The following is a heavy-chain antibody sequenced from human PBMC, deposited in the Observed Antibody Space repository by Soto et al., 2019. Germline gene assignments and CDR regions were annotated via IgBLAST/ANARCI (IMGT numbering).Heavy chain of an antibody. CDR3: ARGRRPLIGGRYDTSGYFDH. CDR1: GFTFSSYA. J-gene: IGHJ4*02. Sequence: DVQLLESGGGLVQPGGSVRLSCAASGFTFSSYAMSWVRQAPGKGLEWVSAISGNGADTSYADSVRGRFTISRDNSKDTLFLQMNSLRADDTAVYYCARGRRPLIGGRYDTSGYFDHWGQGTPVTVSS. CDR2: ISGNGADT. V-gene: IGHV3-23*01. D-gene: IGHD3-22*01.